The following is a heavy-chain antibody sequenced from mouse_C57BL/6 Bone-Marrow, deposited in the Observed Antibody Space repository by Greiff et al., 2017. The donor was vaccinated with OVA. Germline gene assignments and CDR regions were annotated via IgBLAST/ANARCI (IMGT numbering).Heavy chain of an antibody. CDR1: GYTFTEYT. J-gene: IGHJ2*01. Sequence: VQRVESGAELVKPGASVKLSCKASGYTFTEYTIHWVKQRSGQGLEWIGWFYPGSGSIKYNEKFKDKATLTADKSSSTVYMELSRLTSEDSAVYFCARHEGYGYCFDYWGQGTTLTVSS. D-gene: IGHD2-14*01. V-gene: IGHV1-62-2*01. CDR2: FYPGSGSI. CDR3: ARHEGYGYCFDY.